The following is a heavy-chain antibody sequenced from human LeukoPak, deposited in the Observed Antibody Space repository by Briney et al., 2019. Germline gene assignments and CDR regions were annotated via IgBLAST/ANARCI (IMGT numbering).Heavy chain of an antibody. CDR3: AHRHRGIASDI. D-gene: IGHD1-26*01. CDR1: GFSLSSGGVG. CDR2: IYENDEK. J-gene: IGHJ3*02. V-gene: IGHV2-5*01. Sequence: SGPTLVNPTQTLRLTCTFSGFSLSSGGVGVGWIRQPPGKALEWLGVIYENDEKLYSSSLQNRLSITKDTSKNQVVLIMANMAPVDTATYYCAHRHRGIASDIWGQGTMVTVSS.